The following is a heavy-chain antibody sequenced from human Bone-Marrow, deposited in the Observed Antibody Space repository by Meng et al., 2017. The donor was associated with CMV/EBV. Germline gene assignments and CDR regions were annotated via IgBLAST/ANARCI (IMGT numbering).Heavy chain of an antibody. CDR3: ARRYDFWSAAYGMDV. CDR1: GFTFSSYE. Sequence: GGSLRLSCAASGFTFSSYEMNWVRQAPGEGLEWVAYISSSDGTIKYADFVKGRFTISRDNAKNSLYLQMNSLRAEDTAVHYCARRYDFWSAAYGMDVWGQGTTVTVSS. D-gene: IGHD3-3*01. V-gene: IGHV3-48*03. J-gene: IGHJ6*01. CDR2: ISSSDGTI.